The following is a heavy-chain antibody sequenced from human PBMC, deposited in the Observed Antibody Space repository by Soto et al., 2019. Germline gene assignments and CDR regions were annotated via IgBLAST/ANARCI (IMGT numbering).Heavy chain of an antibody. D-gene: IGHD5-18*01. CDR3: ARGRYSYGWMGVSWFDP. J-gene: IGHJ5*02. Sequence: SATLSLTCAVYGGSFSGYYWSWIRQPPGEGLEWIGEINHSGSTNYNPSLKSRVTISVDTSKNQFSLKLSSVTAADTAVYYCARGRYSYGWMGVSWFDPWGQGTLVTVSS. CDR2: INHSGST. CDR1: GGSFSGYY. V-gene: IGHV4-34*01.